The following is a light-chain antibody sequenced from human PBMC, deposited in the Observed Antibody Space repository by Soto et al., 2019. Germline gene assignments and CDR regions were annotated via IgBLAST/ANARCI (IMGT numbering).Light chain of an antibody. CDR1: SSDIGDYNY. CDR3: TSYTSSSTYV. J-gene: IGLJ1*01. V-gene: IGLV2-14*01. Sequence: QSALTQPASVSGSPGQSITISCTGTSSDIGDYNYVSWYQQHPAKAPNLMIYDVSNRSSVVSNRFSGSKSGNTASLTSSGLQGEDEADYYGTSYTSSSTYVFGTGTKLTVL. CDR2: DVS.